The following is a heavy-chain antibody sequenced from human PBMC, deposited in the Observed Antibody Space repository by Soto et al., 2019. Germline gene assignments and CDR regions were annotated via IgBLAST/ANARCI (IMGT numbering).Heavy chain of an antibody. CDR3: AHAGDSDLLTFDH. Sequence: QITLKESGPTLVRPAQTLALTWGFSGFSLSSYGMGVAWIRQPPGKALEWLALIYWDDDKRYSPSLKDRLAISKDTSSNQVVLTITNMDPGDTATYFCAHAGDSDLLTFDHWGTGTLVTVSS. CDR2: IYWDDDK. D-gene: IGHD2-15*01. J-gene: IGHJ4*02. CDR1: GFSLSSYGMG. V-gene: IGHV2-5*02.